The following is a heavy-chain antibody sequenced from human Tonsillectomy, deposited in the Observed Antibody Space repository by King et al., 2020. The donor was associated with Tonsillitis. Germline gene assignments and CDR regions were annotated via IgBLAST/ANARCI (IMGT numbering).Heavy chain of an antibody. CDR3: ARRRGRAAGALRIPANIDY. CDR2: INHSGST. CDR1: GGSFSGYY. Sequence: VQLQQWGAGLLKPSETLSLTCAVYGGSFSGYYWSWIRQPPGKGLEWIGEINHSGSTNYNPSLKSRVTISVDTSKNQFSLKLSSVTAADTAVYYCARRRGRAAGALRIPANIDYWGQGTLVTVSS. V-gene: IGHV4-34*01. J-gene: IGHJ4*02. D-gene: IGHD6-13*01.